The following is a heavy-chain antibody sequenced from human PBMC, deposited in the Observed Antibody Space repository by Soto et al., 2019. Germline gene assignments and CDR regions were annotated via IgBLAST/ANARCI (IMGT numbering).Heavy chain of an antibody. Sequence: ASVMVSCKASGYTFTGYYMHWVRQAPGQGLEWMGWINPNSGGTNYAQKFQGWVTMTRDTSISTAYMELSRLRSDDTDVYYCARGGTYCRGGSCTGAFDIWGQGRIVTVSS. D-gene: IGHD2-15*01. CDR1: GYTFTGYY. CDR2: INPNSGGT. CDR3: ARGGTYCRGGSCTGAFDI. J-gene: IGHJ3*02. V-gene: IGHV1-2*04.